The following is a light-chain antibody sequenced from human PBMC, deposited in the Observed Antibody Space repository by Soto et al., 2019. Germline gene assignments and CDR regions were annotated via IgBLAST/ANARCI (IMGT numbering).Light chain of an antibody. Sequence: EIVLTQSPGTLSLSPGERATLSCRASQSVSSSSLAWYQHKPGQAPRLLMYDASSRATGIPDRFRGSGSGTDFTLTISRLEPEDFAVYYCHQYHSSTGTFGQGTRVESK. CDR2: DAS. CDR3: HQYHSSTGT. CDR1: QSVSSSS. J-gene: IGKJ1*01. V-gene: IGKV3-20*01.